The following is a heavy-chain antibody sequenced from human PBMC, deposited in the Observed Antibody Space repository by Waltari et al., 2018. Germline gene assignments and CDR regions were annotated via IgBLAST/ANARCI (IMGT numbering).Heavy chain of an antibody. D-gene: IGHD3-16*02. Sequence: QVQLKQWGAGLLKPSETLSLTCAVYGGSFSGYYWSWIRQPPGKGLEWIGEINHSGSTNDHPSLKSRVTISVDTSKNQFSRKLSSVTAADTAVYYCASYQGNADYWGQGTLVTVSS. V-gene: IGHV4-34*01. CDR3: ASYQGNADY. J-gene: IGHJ4*02. CDR2: INHSGST. CDR1: GGSFSGYY.